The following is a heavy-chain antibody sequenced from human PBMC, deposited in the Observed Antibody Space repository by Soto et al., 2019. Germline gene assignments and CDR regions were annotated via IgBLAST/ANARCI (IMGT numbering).Heavy chain of an antibody. J-gene: IGHJ6*02. Sequence: VASVKVSCKASGYTFTSYYMHWVRQAPGQGLEWMGIINPSGGSTSYAQKFQGRVTMTRDTSTSTVYMELSSLRSEDTAVYYCARVRDPNYYYYGMDVWGQGTTVTVSS. CDR1: GYTFTSYY. D-gene: IGHD2-21*02. CDR2: INPSGGST. CDR3: ARVRDPNYYYYGMDV. V-gene: IGHV1-46*01.